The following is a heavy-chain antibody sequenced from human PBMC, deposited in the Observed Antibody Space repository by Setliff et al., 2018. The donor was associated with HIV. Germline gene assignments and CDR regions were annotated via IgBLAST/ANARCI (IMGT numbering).Heavy chain of an antibody. CDR2: ISSSSSTI. Sequence: PGGSLRLSCAASGFTFSSYSMNWVRQAPGKGLEWVSYISSSSSTIYYADSVKGRFTISRDNAKNSLYLQMNRLRAEDTAVYYCVRGGGALDYWGQGTLVTVSS. CDR1: GFTFSSYS. J-gene: IGHJ4*02. V-gene: IGHV3-48*01. D-gene: IGHD3-16*01. CDR3: VRGGGALDY.